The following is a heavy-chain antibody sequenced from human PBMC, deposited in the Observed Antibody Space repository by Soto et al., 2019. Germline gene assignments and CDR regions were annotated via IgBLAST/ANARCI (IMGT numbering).Heavy chain of an antibody. D-gene: IGHD6-6*01. CDR2: ISGSGGST. J-gene: IGHJ6*02. Sequence: GGSLRLSCAASGFTFSSYAMSWVRQAPGKGLEWVSAISGSGGSTYYADSVKGRFTISRDNSKNTLYLQMNSLRAEDTAVYYCAKGLPLVPYYYYGMDVWGQGTTVTVSS. V-gene: IGHV3-23*01. CDR1: GFTFSSYA. CDR3: AKGLPLVPYYYYGMDV.